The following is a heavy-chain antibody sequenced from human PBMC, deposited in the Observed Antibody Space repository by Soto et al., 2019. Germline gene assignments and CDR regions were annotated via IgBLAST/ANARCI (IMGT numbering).Heavy chain of an antibody. CDR1: GDSVSSNSAA. CDR3: ARGSAAEVDDAFDI. J-gene: IGHJ3*02. CDR2: TYYRSLWYN. Sequence: SQTLSLTCVISGDSVSSNSAAWNWIRQSPSRGLEWLGRTYYRSLWYNDYALSVKSRITINPDTSKNQFSLQLNSVTPEDTAVYYCARGSAAEVDDAFDIWGQGKMVTVSS. V-gene: IGHV6-1*01.